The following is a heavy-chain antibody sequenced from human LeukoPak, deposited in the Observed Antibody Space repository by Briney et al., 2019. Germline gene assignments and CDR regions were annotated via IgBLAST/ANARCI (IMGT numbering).Heavy chain of an antibody. Sequence: SETLSLTCTVSGGSISTDLYYWTWIRQPAGKGLEWIGRIYSNGWTDYSPPLKSRVSISIDTSKNHFSLKMSLATAADTALYYCARGSGWNSFDPWGQGTLVTVSP. V-gene: IGHV4-61*02. CDR2: IYSNGWT. CDR3: ARGSGWNSFDP. D-gene: IGHD6-19*01. CDR1: GGSISTDLYY. J-gene: IGHJ5*02.